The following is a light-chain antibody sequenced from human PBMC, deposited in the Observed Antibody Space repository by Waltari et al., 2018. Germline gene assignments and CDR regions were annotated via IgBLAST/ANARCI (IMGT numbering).Light chain of an antibody. V-gene: IGLV3-19*01. CDR2: GKN. Sequence: SSGLTQDPAVSVALGQTVRIKCQGDILRGYSATWYQQKPGQAPVVVIYGKNKRPSGIPDRFSATSSGDIAYLTVTGAQAEDEADYYCNSRDIGGNPSSVFGTGTKVTVL. CDR1: ILRGYS. J-gene: IGLJ1*01. CDR3: NSRDIGGNPSSV.